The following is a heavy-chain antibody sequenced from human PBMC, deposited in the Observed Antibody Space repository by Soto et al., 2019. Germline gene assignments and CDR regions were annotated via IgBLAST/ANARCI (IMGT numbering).Heavy chain of an antibody. CDR2: IYYSGST. CDR1: GGSISSGDYY. CDR3: AVSPSSVNFDY. J-gene: IGHJ4*02. V-gene: IGHV4-30-4*01. D-gene: IGHD3-10*01. Sequence: PSETLSLTCTVSGGSISSGDYYWSWIRQPPGKGLEWIGYIYYSGSTYYNPSLKSRVTISVDTSKNQFSLKLSSVTAADTAVYYCAVSPSSVNFDYWGQGTLVTVSS.